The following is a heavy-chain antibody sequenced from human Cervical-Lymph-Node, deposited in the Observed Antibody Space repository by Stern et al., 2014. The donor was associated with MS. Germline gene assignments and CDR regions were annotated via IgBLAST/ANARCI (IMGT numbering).Heavy chain of an antibody. CDR2: IYYSGST. V-gene: IGHV4-59*01. CDR1: GGSITSYY. Sequence: VQLEESGPGLVKPSATLSLTCTVSGGSITSYYWSWIRQPPGKGLEWIGYIYYSGSTNYNPSLKSRVTISVDTSKNQFSLKLSSVTAADTAVYYCARGPYSTGLHFDYWGQETLVTVSS. D-gene: IGHD6-25*01. J-gene: IGHJ4*02. CDR3: ARGPYSTGLHFDY.